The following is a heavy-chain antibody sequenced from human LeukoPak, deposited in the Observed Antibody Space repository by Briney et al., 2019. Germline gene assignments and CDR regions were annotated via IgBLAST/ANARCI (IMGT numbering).Heavy chain of an antibody. CDR2: ISSSSTI. D-gene: IGHD3-10*01. CDR1: GFTFSSYS. CDR3: ARGGNSLDY. V-gene: IGHV3-48*01. J-gene: IGHJ4*02. Sequence: GGSLRLSCAASGFTFSSYSMNWVRQAPGKGLEWVSYISSSSTIYYADSVKGRFTISRDNAKNSLYLQMNSLRVEDTAVYYCARGGNSLDYWGQGTLVTVSA.